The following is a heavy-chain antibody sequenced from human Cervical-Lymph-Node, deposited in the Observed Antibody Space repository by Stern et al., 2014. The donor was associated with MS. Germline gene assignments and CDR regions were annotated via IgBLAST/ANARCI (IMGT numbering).Heavy chain of an antibody. CDR2: IYYSGTA. CDR1: GGSINSGNYF. CDR3: ARLYGQLLEWVVDP. V-gene: IGHV4-31*03. J-gene: IGHJ5*02. D-gene: IGHD3-3*01. Sequence: QVQLQESGPGLVKPSQTLSLTCTVSGGSINSGNYFWSWIRQHPGKGPEWLGDIYYSGTAYYNPSLKSRLNMSVDTSKNEFSLKLNSVTAADTAVYYCARLYGQLLEWVVDPWGQGTLVTVAS.